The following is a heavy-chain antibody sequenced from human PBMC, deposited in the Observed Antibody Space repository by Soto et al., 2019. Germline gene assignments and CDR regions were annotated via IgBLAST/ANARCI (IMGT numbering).Heavy chain of an antibody. Sequence: PGGSLRLSCAASGFTFSGSAMHWVRQASGKGLEWVGRIRSKANSYATAYAASVKGRFTISRDDSKNTAYLQMNSLKTEDTAVYYCTTFPPRDDAFDIWGQGTMVTVSS. CDR3: TTFPPRDDAFDI. V-gene: IGHV3-73*01. D-gene: IGHD2-21*01. CDR1: GFTFSGSA. CDR2: IRSKANSYAT. J-gene: IGHJ3*02.